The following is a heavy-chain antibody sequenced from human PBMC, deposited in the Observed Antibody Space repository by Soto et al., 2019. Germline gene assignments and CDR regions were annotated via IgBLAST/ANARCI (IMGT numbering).Heavy chain of an antibody. CDR2: INHSGST. CDR3: ARVQVLRFLEWTYYYYYGMDV. J-gene: IGHJ6*02. CDR1: GGCFRGYY. Sequence: LSRTCAVCGGCFRGYYCSWIRQPPGKGLEWIGEINHSGSTNYNPSLKSRVTISVDTSKNQFSLKLSSVTAADTAVYYCARVQVLRFLEWTYYYYYGMDVWGQGTTVTVSS. V-gene: IGHV4-34*01. D-gene: IGHD3-3*01.